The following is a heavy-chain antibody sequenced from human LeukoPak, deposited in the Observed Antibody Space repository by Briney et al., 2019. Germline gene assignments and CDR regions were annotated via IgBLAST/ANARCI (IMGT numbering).Heavy chain of an antibody. J-gene: IGHJ4*02. Sequence: ASVKVSCKASGYTFTSYGISWVRQAPGQGLEWMGWFSAYNGNTNYAQKLQGRVTMITDTSTSTAYMELRSLRSDDTAVYYCARAVRYFDWLPSLDYWGQGTLVTVSS. V-gene: IGHV1-18*01. CDR1: GYTFTSYG. CDR2: FSAYNGNT. D-gene: IGHD3-9*01. CDR3: ARAVRYFDWLPSLDY.